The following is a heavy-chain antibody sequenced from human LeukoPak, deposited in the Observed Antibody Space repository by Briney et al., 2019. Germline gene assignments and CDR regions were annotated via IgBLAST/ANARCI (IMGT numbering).Heavy chain of an antibody. CDR3: ARGYDYFDY. V-gene: IGHV3-48*03. J-gene: IGHJ4*02. D-gene: IGHD6-13*01. Sequence: GGSLRLSCAASGFSFSSYEMNWVRQAPGKGLEWVSYISSSGSTIYYADSVKGRFTISRDNAKNSLYLQMNSLRAEDTAVYYCARGYDYFDYWGQGTLVTVSS. CDR1: GFSFSSYE. CDR2: ISSSGSTI.